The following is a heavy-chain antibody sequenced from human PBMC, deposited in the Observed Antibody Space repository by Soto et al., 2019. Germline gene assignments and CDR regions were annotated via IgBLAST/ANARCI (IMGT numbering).Heavy chain of an antibody. CDR1: GGSISSGDYY. V-gene: IGHV4-30-4*01. CDR3: ARVGSENTAMVTIDY. CDR2: IYYSGST. J-gene: IGHJ4*02. Sequence: SETLSLTCTVSGGSISSGDYYWSWIRQPPGKGLEWIGYIYYSGSTYYNPSLKSRVTISVDTSKNQFSLKLSSVTAADTAVYYCARVGSENTAMVTIDYWGQGTLVTVSS. D-gene: IGHD5-18*01.